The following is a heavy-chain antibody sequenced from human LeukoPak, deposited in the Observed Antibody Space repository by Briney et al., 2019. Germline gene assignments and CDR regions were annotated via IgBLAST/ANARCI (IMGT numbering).Heavy chain of an antibody. J-gene: IGHJ4*02. CDR3: ARGAYTYDY. CDR1: GYSFTSYW. Sequence: GESLKISCKGSGYSFTSYWIGWVRQMPGKGLEWLGRIDPGASYTNYNPSIQGHVSISFDKSISTAYLQWSSLKASDTAMYYCARGAYTYDYWGQGTLVTVSS. V-gene: IGHV5-10-1*01. D-gene: IGHD5-18*01. CDR2: IDPGASYT.